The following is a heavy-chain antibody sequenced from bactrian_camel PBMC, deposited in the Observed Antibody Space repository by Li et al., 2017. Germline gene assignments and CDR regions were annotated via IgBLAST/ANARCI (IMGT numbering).Heavy chain of an antibody. CDR2: LLTSDGHA. CDR1: GFTASRNC. CDR3: PPDQPGSALGVLPPRRHTPT. V-gene: IGHV3S40*01. Sequence: DVQLVESGGGSVQDGGSLRLACVASGFTASRNCVAWFRQNLGKEREGVATLLTSDGHAYYADSVKGRFTISHDNANYTVYLQMDNLKPEDTACTSVPPDQPGSALGVLPPRRHTPTGARGPRSPSPQ. J-gene: IGHJ4*01. D-gene: IGHD3*01.